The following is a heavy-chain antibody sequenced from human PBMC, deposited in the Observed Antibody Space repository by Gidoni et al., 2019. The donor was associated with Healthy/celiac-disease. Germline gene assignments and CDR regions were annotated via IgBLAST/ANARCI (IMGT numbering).Heavy chain of an antibody. V-gene: IGHV5-51*01. D-gene: IGHD5-12*01. CDR1: GYSFTSYW. Sequence: EVQLVQSGAEVKKPGESLKISCTGSGYSFTSYWIGWVLQMPGKGLEWMGIIYPGDSDTRYSPSFQGQVTISADKSISTAYLQWSSLKASDTAMYYCARRRDGYLLGRGAFDIWGQGTMVTVSS. CDR3: ARRRDGYLLGRGAFDI. J-gene: IGHJ3*02. CDR2: IYPGDSDT.